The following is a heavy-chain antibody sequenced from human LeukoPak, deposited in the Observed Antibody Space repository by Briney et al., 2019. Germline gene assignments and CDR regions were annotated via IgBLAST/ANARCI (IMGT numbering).Heavy chain of an antibody. CDR1: GFTFSSYA. D-gene: IGHD1/OR15-1a*01. V-gene: IGHV3-23*01. CDR2: ISGSGGST. Sequence: GGSLRLSCAASGFTFSSYAMSWVRQAPGKGLEWVSAISGSGGSTYYADSVKGRFTISRDNAKNSLYLQMNSLRAEDTAVYYCAREWNSRARFDYWGQGTLVTVSS. J-gene: IGHJ4*02. CDR3: AREWNSRARFDY.